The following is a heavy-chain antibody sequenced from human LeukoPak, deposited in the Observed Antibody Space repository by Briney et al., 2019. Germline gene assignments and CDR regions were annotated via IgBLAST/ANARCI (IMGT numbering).Heavy chain of an antibody. D-gene: IGHD1-14*01. J-gene: IGHJ4*02. CDR3: ARARIDH. CDR1: GFTFSSHW. CDR2: IREDGSGK. Sequence: GGSLRLSCAASGFTFSSHWMTWVRQAPGKGLEWVANIREDGSGKYYVDSVKGRFTISRDNAKNSLYLQMSSLRVEDTAVYYCARARIDHWGQGTLVTVSS. V-gene: IGHV3-7*04.